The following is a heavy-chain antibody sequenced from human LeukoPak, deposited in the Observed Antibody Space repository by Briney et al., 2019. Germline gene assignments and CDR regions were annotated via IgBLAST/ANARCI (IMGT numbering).Heavy chain of an antibody. J-gene: IGHJ5*02. CDR2: INSDGSST. V-gene: IGHV3-74*01. D-gene: IGHD5-12*01. CDR1: RFTFSSYW. CDR3: ARGEKVRGYSGYEIEYNWFDP. Sequence: QTGGSLRLSCAASRFTFSSYWMHWVRQAPGKGLVWVSRINSDGSSTSYADSVKGRFTISRDNAKNTLYLQMNSLRAEDTAVYYCARGEKVRGYSGYEIEYNWFDPWGQGTLVTVSS.